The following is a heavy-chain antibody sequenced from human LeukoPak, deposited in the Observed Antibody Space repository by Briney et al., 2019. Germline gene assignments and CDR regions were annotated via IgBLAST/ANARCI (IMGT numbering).Heavy chain of an antibody. D-gene: IGHD5-12*01. CDR3: AGALGGYDRWFDP. CDR2: IYYSGST. Sequence: PSETLSLTCDVSGDSISSGTHYWGWIRLPPGKRLEWIASIYYSGSTYYNPSLKGRVTISRDTSRNQFSLNLSSVTAADTAVYYCAGALGGYDRWFDPWGRGTLVTVSS. V-gene: IGHV4-39*07. CDR1: GDSISSGTHY. J-gene: IGHJ5*02.